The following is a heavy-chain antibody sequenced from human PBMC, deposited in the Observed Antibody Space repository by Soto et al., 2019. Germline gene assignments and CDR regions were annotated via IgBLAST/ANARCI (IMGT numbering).Heavy chain of an antibody. Sequence: QVQLVQSGAEVKKPGASVKVYCKASGYTFTSYGISWLRQAPGQVLEWMGWISAYNGNTNYAQKLQGRVTMTTDTSTSTAYMELRSLRSDDTAVDYCARAPRVVIPNWFDPWGQGTLVTVSS. CDR3: ARAPRVVIPNWFDP. D-gene: IGHD3-3*01. J-gene: IGHJ5*02. CDR2: ISAYNGNT. CDR1: GYTFTSYG. V-gene: IGHV1-18*01.